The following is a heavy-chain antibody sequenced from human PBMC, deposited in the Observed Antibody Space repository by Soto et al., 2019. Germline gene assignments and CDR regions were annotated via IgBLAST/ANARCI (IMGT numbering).Heavy chain of an antibody. J-gene: IGHJ6*04. D-gene: IGHD5-18*01. Sequence: ASVKVSCKASGYTFTSYGISWVRQAPGQGLEWMGWISAYNGNTNYAQKLQGRVTMTTDTSTSTAYMELRSLRSDDTAVYYCAAGYSYGYSGYYYGMDVWGKGTTVTVSS. CDR3: AAGYSYGYSGYYYGMDV. V-gene: IGHV1-18*04. CDR1: GYTFTSYG. CDR2: ISAYNGNT.